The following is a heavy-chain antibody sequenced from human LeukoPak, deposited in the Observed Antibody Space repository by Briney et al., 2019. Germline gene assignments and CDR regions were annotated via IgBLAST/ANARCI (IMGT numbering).Heavy chain of an antibody. J-gene: IGHJ3*02. CDR3: ARKLSYGDTAFDM. D-gene: IGHD4-17*01. V-gene: IGHV4-59*01. CDR1: GGSISSYY. Sequence: SETLSLTCTVSGGSISSYYWSWIRQPPGKGLEWIGYIYNSGSTKYNPSLKSRVTISGDTSKKQFSLKLSSVTAADTAFYYCARKLSYGDTAFDMWGQGTMVTVSS. CDR2: IYNSGST.